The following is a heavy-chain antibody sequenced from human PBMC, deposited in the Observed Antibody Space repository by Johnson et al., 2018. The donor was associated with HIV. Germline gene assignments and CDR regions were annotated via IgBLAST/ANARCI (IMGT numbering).Heavy chain of an antibody. Sequence: VQLVESGGGVVQPGGSLRLSCAASGFTFRSNGMHWVRQAPGKGLVWVTFIQYDGSDKSYADSVKGRFTVSRDNSKNTLYLKMNSLKTEDTAVYYCTTGVDYYESRVAAFDIWGQGTMVTVSS. CDR1: GFTFRSNG. J-gene: IGHJ3*02. CDR3: TTGVDYYESRVAAFDI. D-gene: IGHD3-22*01. V-gene: IGHV3-30*02. CDR2: IQYDGSDK.